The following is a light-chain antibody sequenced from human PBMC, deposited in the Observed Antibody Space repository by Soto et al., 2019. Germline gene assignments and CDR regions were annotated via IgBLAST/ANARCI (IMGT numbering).Light chain of an antibody. CDR2: EVS. Sequence: QSALTQPASVSGSPGQSITISCTGTSSDVGGHNYVSWYQQHPGKAPKLMIFEVSNRPSGVSNRFSGSKSGDTASLTISGLQAEDEADYYCVSYTRSTTLVVFGGGTKLTVL. V-gene: IGLV2-14*01. CDR3: VSYTRSTTLVV. J-gene: IGLJ2*01. CDR1: SSDVGGHNY.